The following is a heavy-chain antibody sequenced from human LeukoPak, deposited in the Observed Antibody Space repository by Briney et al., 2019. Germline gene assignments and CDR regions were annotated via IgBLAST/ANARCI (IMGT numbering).Heavy chain of an antibody. D-gene: IGHD3-22*01. CDR2: IYPGDSDT. Sequence: GESLKISCKGSGYSFTSYWIGWVRQMPGKGLEWMGIIYPGDSDTRYSPSFQGQVTISADKSISTAYLQWSSLKASDTAMYYCARIYDGSGYLPFDAFDIWGQGTMVTVSS. J-gene: IGHJ3*02. V-gene: IGHV5-51*01. CDR1: GYSFTSYW. CDR3: ARIYDGSGYLPFDAFDI.